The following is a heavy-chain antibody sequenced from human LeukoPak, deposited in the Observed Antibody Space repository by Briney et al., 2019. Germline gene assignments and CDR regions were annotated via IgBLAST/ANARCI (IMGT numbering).Heavy chain of an antibody. CDR3: TRGGGLYGYCFDS. CDR1: GGSLSDYY. Sequence: SETLSLTCAVYGGSLSDYYWSWIRQPPGKGLEWIGEIDHSGSTNYNPSLKSRVTISVDTSKNQFSLKLSSVTAADTAVYYCTRGGGLYGYCFDSWGQGALVTVSS. CDR2: IDHSGST. V-gene: IGHV4-34*01. D-gene: IGHD3-10*01. J-gene: IGHJ4*02.